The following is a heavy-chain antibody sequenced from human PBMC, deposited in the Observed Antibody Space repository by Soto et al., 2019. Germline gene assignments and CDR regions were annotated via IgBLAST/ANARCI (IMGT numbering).Heavy chain of an antibody. CDR1: GFTFSSYA. V-gene: IGHV3-23*01. CDR2: ISGSGSST. CDR3: AKGPKTHRRYYFGD. J-gene: IGHJ4*02. Sequence: EVQLLESGGGLVQPGGSLRLSCAASGFTFSSYAMSWVRQAPGKGLEWVSSISGSGSSTYYADSVKGRFTISRDNSKNTLYVQKNSLRGEDRAVYYCAKGPKTHRRYYFGDWGQGTLVTGSS.